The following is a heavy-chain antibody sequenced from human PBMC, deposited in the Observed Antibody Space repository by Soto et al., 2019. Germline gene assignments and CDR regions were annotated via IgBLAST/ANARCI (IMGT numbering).Heavy chain of an antibody. CDR3: ARRGSIAVSGTYNWFDP. V-gene: IGHV3-30-3*01. CDR1: GFTFSSYS. CDR2: ISDDVNNK. J-gene: IGHJ5*02. Sequence: GGSLRLSCAASGFTFSSYSMHWVRQAPGKGLEWVAVISDDVNNKYYADSVKGRFTISRDNSKNTLYLQMNSLRAEDTAVYYCARRGSIAVSGTYNWFDPWGQGTLVTVSS. D-gene: IGHD6-19*01.